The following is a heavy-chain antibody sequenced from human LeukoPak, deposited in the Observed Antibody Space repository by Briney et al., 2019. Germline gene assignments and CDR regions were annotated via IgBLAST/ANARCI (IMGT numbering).Heavy chain of an antibody. J-gene: IGHJ6*02. CDR1: GFTFSSYA. CDR3: AWHSGSYWYYYGMDV. CDR2: ISGSGGST. D-gene: IGHD1-26*01. V-gene: IGHV3-23*01. Sequence: GGSLRLSCAASGFTFSSYAMSWVRQAPGKGLEWVSAISGSGGSTYYADSVKGRFTISRDNSKNTLYLQMNSLRAEDTAVYYCAWHSGSYWYYYGMDVWGQGTTVTVSS.